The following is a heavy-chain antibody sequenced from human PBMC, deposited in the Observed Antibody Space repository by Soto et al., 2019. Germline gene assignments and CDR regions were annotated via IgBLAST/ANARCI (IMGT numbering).Heavy chain of an antibody. CDR1: GFTFSSYG. CDR3: ARDESYYDSSGYYLVY. Sequence: QVQLVESGGGVVQPGRSLRLSCAASGFTFSSYGMHWVRQAPGKGLEWVAVIWYDGSNKYYADSVKGRFTISRDNSKNTLDLQMNSLRAEDTAVYYCARDESYYDSSGYYLVYWGQGTLVTVSS. CDR2: IWYDGSNK. J-gene: IGHJ4*02. V-gene: IGHV3-33*01. D-gene: IGHD3-22*01.